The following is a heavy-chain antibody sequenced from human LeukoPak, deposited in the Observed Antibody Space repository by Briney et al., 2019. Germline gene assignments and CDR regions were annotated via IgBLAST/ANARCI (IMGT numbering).Heavy chain of an antibody. J-gene: IGHJ6*03. CDR2: IYYSGST. CDR1: GGSINIYD. V-gene: IGHV4-59*01. Sequence: PSETLSLTCTVSGGSINIYDCNWIRQPPGKGLEWMGVIYYSGSTTYNPSFKSRVTISVDTSKNQFSLTLTSVIAADTAVYYCARGGYYYDHRPMDVWGKGTTVTVSS. CDR3: ARGGYYYDHRPMDV. D-gene: IGHD3-3*01.